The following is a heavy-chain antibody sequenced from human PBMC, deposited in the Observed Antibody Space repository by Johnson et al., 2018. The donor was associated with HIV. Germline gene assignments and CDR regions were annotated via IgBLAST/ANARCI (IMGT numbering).Heavy chain of an antibody. CDR2: ISYDGSNK. V-gene: IGHV3-30*04. CDR3: ARGGIAATRHAFDI. D-gene: IGHD6-13*01. J-gene: IGHJ3*02. CDR1: GFTFSSYA. Sequence: ESGGGVVQPGRYLRLSCAASGFTFSSYAMHWVRQAPGKGLEWVAVISYDGSNKYYADSVKGRFTISRDNSKNTLYLQMNSLRAEDTAVYYCARGGIAATRHAFDIWGQGTMVTVSS.